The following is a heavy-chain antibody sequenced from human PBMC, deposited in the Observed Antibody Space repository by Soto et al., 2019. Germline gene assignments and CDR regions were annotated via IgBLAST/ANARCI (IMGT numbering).Heavy chain of an antibody. CDR1: GYTFTSYG. D-gene: IGHD6-19*01. Sequence: QVQLVQSGAEVKKPGASVRVSCEASGYTFTSYGISWVRQAPGQGLEWMGWISVYSGSTNYAQKLQGRVTMTTDRSTRAVYMELRSLRSDDTAVDYCARDSWGLAVPDYHYYAMDVWGPGTTVTVS. J-gene: IGHJ6*02. CDR2: ISVYSGST. V-gene: IGHV1-18*04. CDR3: ARDSWGLAVPDYHYYAMDV.